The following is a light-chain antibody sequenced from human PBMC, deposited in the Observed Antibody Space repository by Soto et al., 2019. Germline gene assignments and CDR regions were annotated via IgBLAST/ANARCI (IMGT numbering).Light chain of an antibody. CDR1: QSINSW. CDR2: KTS. Sequence: DIQMTQSPSTLSESVGDRVIITCRASQSINSWLAWYQQKPGKPPTLLIYKTSSLESGVPLRFSGSGSGTEFTLTISSLQPDDFATYYCQQYNSYSAFTFGPGTKVDIK. CDR3: QQYNSYSAFT. V-gene: IGKV1-5*03. J-gene: IGKJ3*01.